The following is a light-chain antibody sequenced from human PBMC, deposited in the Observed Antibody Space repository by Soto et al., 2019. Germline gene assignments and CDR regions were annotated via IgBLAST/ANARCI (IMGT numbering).Light chain of an antibody. J-gene: IGLJ1*01. CDR2: DVY. V-gene: IGLV2-14*01. CDR1: SSDVGGFNY. CDR3: SSYTTSSSYV. Sequence: QSALTQPASVSGSPGQSITISCTGTSSDVGGFNYVSWYQQHPGKAPKLLIFDVYSRPSGISNRFSGSKSGNTASLTISGLQAEVEADYYCSSYTTSSSYVFGAGTKVTVL.